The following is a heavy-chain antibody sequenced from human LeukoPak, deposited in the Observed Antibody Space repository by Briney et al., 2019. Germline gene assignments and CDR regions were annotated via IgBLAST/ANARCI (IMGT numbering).Heavy chain of an antibody. J-gene: IGHJ2*01. CDR3: AKGDGIAARRSYWYFDL. Sequence: PGGSLRLSCAASGFTFSSYAMHWVRQAPGKGLEWVAVISYDGSNKYYADSVKGRFTISRDNSKNTLYLQMNSLRAEDTAVYYCAKGDGIAARRSYWYFDLWGRGTLVTVSS. CDR2: ISYDGSNK. CDR1: GFTFSSYA. D-gene: IGHD6-6*01. V-gene: IGHV3-30-3*01.